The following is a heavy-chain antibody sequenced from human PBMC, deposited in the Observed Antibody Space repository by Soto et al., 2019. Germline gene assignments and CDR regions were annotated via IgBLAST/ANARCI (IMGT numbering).Heavy chain of an antibody. CDR2: LNHSGST. D-gene: IGHD3-9*01. CDR3: ANGELEEDDILTGYPTALYYGRDV. V-gene: IGHV4-34*01. J-gene: IGHJ6*02. Sequence: SETLSLTCAFYGGSFRGYYWSLIRRPPGKGLESSGKLNHSGSTNHNTSLKSRVTISVDTSNNELSLKLSSVSAEDTAVYYCANGELEEDDILTGYPTALYYGRDVGGQGATVTVSS. CDR1: GGSFRGYY.